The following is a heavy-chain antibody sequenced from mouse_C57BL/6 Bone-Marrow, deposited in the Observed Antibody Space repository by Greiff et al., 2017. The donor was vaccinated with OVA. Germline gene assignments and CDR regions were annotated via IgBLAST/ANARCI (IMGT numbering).Heavy chain of an antibody. D-gene: IGHD1-1*01. CDR3: AGTYYGSSYWFAY. V-gene: IGHV1-81*01. CDR1: GYTFTSYG. Sequence: VQLQESGAELARPGASVKLSCKASGYTFTSYGISWVKQRTGQGLEWIGEIYPRSGNTYYNEKFKGKATLTADKSSSTAYMELRSLTSEDSAVYFCAGTYYGSSYWFAYWGQGTLVTVSA. CDR2: IYPRSGNT. J-gene: IGHJ3*01.